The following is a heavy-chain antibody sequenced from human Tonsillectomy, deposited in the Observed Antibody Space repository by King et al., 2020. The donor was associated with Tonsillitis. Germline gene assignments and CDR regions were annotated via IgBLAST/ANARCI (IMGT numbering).Heavy chain of an antibody. Sequence: VQLVESGGGVVQPGRSLRLSCAASGFTFSSYGMHWVRQAPGKGLEWGAVISYDGSNKYYADSVKDRFTISRDNSKNTLYLQMNSLRAEDTAVYYCAKVCGGDCYPAGIDYWGQGTLVTVSS. CDR1: GFTFSSYG. V-gene: IGHV3-30*18. J-gene: IGHJ4*02. CDR3: AKVCGGDCYPAGIDY. CDR2: ISYDGSNK. D-gene: IGHD2-21*01.